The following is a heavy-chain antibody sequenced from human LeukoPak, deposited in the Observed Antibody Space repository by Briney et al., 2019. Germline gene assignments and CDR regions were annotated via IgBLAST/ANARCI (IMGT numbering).Heavy chain of an antibody. CDR1: GFTFSSYS. J-gene: IGHJ4*02. CDR3: ANLAATSSTFDY. Sequence: GGSLRLSCAASGFTFSSYSMNWVRQAPGKGLEWVSAISGSGGSTYYADSVKGRFTISRDNSKNTLYLQMNSLRAEDTAVYYCANLAATSSTFDYWGQGTLVTVSS. CDR2: ISGSGGST. D-gene: IGHD2-15*01. V-gene: IGHV3-23*01.